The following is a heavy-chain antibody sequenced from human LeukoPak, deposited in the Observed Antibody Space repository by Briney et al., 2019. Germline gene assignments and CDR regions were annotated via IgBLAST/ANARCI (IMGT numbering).Heavy chain of an antibody. V-gene: IGHV3-23*01. D-gene: IGHD3-22*01. Sequence: PGGSLRLSCAASGFTFSSYGMSWVRQAPGKGLEWVSAISGSGGSTYYADSVKGRFTISRDNSKNTLYLQMNSLRAEDTAVYYCAKDRDYYDSSGYYYLNAFDIWGQGTMVTVSS. CDR1: GFTFSSYG. J-gene: IGHJ3*02. CDR3: AKDRDYYDSSGYYYLNAFDI. CDR2: ISGSGGST.